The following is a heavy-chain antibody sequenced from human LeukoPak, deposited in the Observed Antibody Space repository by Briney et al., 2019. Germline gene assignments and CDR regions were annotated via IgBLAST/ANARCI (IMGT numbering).Heavy chain of an antibody. CDR3: ARERYYDFWSGRDAFDI. CDR1: GYTFTSYY. Sequence: EASVKVSCKASGYTFTSYYMHWVRQAPGQGLEWMGIINPSGGSTSYAQKFQGRVTMTRDMSTSTVYMELSSLRSEDTAVYYCARERYYDFWSGRDAFDIWGQGTMVTVSS. V-gene: IGHV1-46*01. CDR2: INPSGGST. D-gene: IGHD3-3*01. J-gene: IGHJ3*02.